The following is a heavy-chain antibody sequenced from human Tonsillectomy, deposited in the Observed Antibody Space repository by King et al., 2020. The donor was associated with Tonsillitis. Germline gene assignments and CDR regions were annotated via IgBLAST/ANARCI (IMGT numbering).Heavy chain of an antibody. CDR1: GYTFINNV. V-gene: IGHV7-4-1*02. CDR2: NNTNTGNR. Sequence: QLVQSGSELKKPGASLRLSCKASGYTFINNVINWVRQAPGQGLEWVGWNNTNTGNRKYAQGFTGRFVFSLDTSVSTAYLQISSLQTEDTAIYYCARDAGGKSGYVWDLWGQGTLVPVSS. J-gene: IGHJ5*02. D-gene: IGHD5-12*01. CDR3: ARDAGGKSGYVWDL.